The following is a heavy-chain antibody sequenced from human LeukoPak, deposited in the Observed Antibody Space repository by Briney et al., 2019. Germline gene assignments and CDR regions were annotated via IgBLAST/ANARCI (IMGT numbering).Heavy chain of an antibody. CDR1: GGTFSSYA. D-gene: IGHD1-26*01. CDR2: IIPILGIA. J-gene: IGHJ4*02. CDR3: ARDSDGGSPHPQYYFDC. Sequence: GASVKVSCKASGGTFSSYAISWVRQAPGQGLEWMGRIIPILGIANYAQKFQGRVTITADTSTSTAYMELSSLRSEDTAVYYCARDSDGGSPHPQYYFDCWGQGTLVTVSS. V-gene: IGHV1-69*04.